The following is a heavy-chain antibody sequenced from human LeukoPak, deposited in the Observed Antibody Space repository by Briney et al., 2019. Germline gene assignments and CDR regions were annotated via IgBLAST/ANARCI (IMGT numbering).Heavy chain of an antibody. CDR3: ATGRIQLWLNSLWFDP. V-gene: IGHV1-24*01. CDR1: GYTLTELS. J-gene: IGHJ5*02. CDR2: FDPEDGET. Sequence: GASVKVSCKVSGYTLTELSMHWVRQAPGKGLEWMGGFDPEDGETIYAQKFQGRVTMTEDTSTDTAYMELSSLRSEDTAVYYCATGRIQLWLNSLWFDPWGQGTLVTVSS. D-gene: IGHD5-18*01.